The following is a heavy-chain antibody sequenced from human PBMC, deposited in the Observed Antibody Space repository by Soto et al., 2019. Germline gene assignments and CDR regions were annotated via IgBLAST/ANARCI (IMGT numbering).Heavy chain of an antibody. CDR2: IIPIFGTA. V-gene: IGHV1-69*01. CDR3: VVGVTGGGRYYGMDV. Sequence: QVQLVQSGAEVKKPGSSVKVSCKASGGTFSSYAISWVRQAPGQGLEWMGGIIPIFGTANYAQKFQGRVTITADESTSTAYRGLSSLRSEDRAVYYCVVGVTGGGRYYGMDVWGQGTTVTVSS. J-gene: IGHJ6*02. D-gene: IGHD2-21*02. CDR1: GGTFSSYA.